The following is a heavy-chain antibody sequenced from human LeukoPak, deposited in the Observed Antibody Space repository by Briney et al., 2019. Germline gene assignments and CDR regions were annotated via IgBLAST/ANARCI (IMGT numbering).Heavy chain of an antibody. Sequence: SETLSLTCTVSGGSISSYYWSWIRQPPGKGLEWIGYIYYSGSTNYNPSLKSRVTISVDTSKNQFSLKLSSVTAADTAVYYCARASRSPFHYYDSSDNWFDPWGQGTLVTVSS. D-gene: IGHD3-22*01. CDR1: GGSISSYY. V-gene: IGHV4-59*01. CDR3: ARASRSPFHYYDSSDNWFDP. CDR2: IYYSGST. J-gene: IGHJ5*02.